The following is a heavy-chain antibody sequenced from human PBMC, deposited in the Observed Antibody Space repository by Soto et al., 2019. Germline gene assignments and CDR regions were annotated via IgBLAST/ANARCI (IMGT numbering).Heavy chain of an antibody. CDR3: VHPLQYRSCGLHY. CDR1: GFSLSATGVG. J-gene: IGHJ4*02. V-gene: IGHV2-5*02. D-gene: IGHD2-21*01. CDR2: IYWDDDQ. Sequence: IFSKESGPTLLKPTQTLTLTCSFSGFSLSATGVGVGWVRQPRGQALEFLALIYWDDDQKFRPSLRNRLTITKDTSKNEVVLTMTFMDSVDSGTYYSVHPLQYRSCGLHYWGRGAQVIVSS.